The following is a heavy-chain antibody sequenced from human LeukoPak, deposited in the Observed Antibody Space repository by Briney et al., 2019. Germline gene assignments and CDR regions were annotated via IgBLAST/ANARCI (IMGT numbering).Heavy chain of an antibody. CDR1: GGSISSYY. D-gene: IGHD3-10*01. CDR3: ARGWFHDAFDI. J-gene: IGHJ3*02. Sequence: SETLSLTCTVSGGSISSYYWSWIRQPPGKGLEWIGYIYYSGSTNYNPSLKSRVTISVDTSKNQFSLKLSSVTAADTAVYYCARGWFHDAFDIWGQGTMVTVSS. CDR2: IYYSGST. V-gene: IGHV4-59*08.